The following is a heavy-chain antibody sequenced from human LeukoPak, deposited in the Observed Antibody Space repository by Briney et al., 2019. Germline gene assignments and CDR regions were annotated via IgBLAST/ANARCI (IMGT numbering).Heavy chain of an antibody. CDR2: ISYDGSNK. Sequence: GGSLRLSCAASGFTFSSYAMHWVRQAPGKGLEWVAVISYDGSNKYYADSVKGRFTISRDNSKNTLYLQMNSLRAEDTAVYYCARDGAAAKDPHLYYYYGMDVWGQGTTVTVSS. J-gene: IGHJ6*02. CDR1: GFTFSSYA. V-gene: IGHV3-30-3*01. D-gene: IGHD2-2*01. CDR3: ARDGAAAKDPHLYYYYGMDV.